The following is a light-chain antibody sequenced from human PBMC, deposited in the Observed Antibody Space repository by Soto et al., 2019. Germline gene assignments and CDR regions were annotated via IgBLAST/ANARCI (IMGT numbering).Light chain of an antibody. J-gene: IGKJ2*01. CDR1: QSISVH. CDR2: AAY. CDR3: QQSYITPYT. Sequence: DIQMTQSPSSLSASVGDTVTITCRASQSISVHLNWYQQKGGKVPKLLIYAAYNLYSGVPSRISGSGSETDFALTISSLQPEDFAPYYCQQSYITPYTFGQGTRLEIK. V-gene: IGKV1-39*01.